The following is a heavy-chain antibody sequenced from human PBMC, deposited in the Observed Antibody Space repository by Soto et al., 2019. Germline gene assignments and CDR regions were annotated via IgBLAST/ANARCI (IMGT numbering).Heavy chain of an antibody. CDR2: MSHNGAAE. Sequence: QVQLVESGGGLVQPGTSLRLSCEASGFAVINHGMHWVRQAPGKGLEWVAMMSHNGAAEYYLDSVKGRFTVSKDISKNSFLGQMDGLRLDDTAMFYCAKDWGESVWYYWCAPWGQGTRVTVSP. CDR1: GFAVINHG. CDR3: AKDWGESVWYYWCAP. J-gene: IGHJ5*02. D-gene: IGHD6-19*01. V-gene: IGHV3-30*18.